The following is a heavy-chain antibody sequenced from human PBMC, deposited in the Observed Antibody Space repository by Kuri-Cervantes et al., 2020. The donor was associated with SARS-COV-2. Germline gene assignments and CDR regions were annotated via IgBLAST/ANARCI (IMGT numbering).Heavy chain of an antibody. CDR2: IWYDGSNK. D-gene: IGHD6-19*01. CDR1: GFTFSSYG. CDR3: ARGVAAQPRYHYYYYGMDV. V-gene: IGHV3-33*01. J-gene: IGHJ6*02. Sequence: GESLKISCAASGFTFSSYGMHWVRQAPGKGLEWVAVIWYDGSNKYYADSVKGRFTISRDNSKNTLYLQMNSLRAEDTAVYYCARGVAAQPRYHYYYYGMDVWGQGTTVTVSS.